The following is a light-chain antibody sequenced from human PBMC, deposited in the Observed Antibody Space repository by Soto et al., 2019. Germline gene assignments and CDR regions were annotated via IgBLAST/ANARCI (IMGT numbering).Light chain of an antibody. Sequence: QSVLTQPPSVSGAPGQRVTISCTGSSSNIGAGYNVHWYQQVPGTAPKLLIYGNDNRPSGVPDRFSGSKFGTSASLAITGLQAEDEADYYCQSYDSSLSGLFGTGTKLTVL. CDR2: GND. CDR3: QSYDSSLSGL. CDR1: SSNIGAGYN. V-gene: IGLV1-40*01. J-gene: IGLJ1*01.